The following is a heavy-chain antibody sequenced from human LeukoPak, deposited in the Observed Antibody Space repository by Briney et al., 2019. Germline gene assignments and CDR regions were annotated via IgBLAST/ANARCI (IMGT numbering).Heavy chain of an antibody. Sequence: GGSLRLSCAASGFTFSSYWMSWVRQAPGKGLEWVANINQDGREKYYVDSVKGRFTISRDNAKTSLYLQMNSLRAEVTAVYNCASGRLEKWGQGTLVTVSS. D-gene: IGHD2-15*01. J-gene: IGHJ4*02. V-gene: IGHV3-7*01. CDR1: GFTFSSYW. CDR3: ASGRLEK. CDR2: INQDGREK.